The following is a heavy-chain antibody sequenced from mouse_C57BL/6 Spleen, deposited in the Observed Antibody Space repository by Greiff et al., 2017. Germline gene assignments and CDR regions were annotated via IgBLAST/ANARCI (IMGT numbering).Heavy chain of an antibody. CDR2: INPYNGGT. CDR1: GYTFTDYY. V-gene: IGHV1-19*01. Sequence: EVQLQQSGPVLVKPGASVKMSCKASGYTFTDYYMNWVKQSHGKSLEWIGVINPYNGGTSYNQKFKGKATLTVDKSSSTAYMELNSLTSEDSAVYYCARRAYYAMDYWGKGTSVTVSS. J-gene: IGHJ4*01. CDR3: ARRAYYAMDY.